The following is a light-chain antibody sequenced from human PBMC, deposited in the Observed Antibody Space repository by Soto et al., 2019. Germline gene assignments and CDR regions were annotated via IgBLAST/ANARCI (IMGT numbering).Light chain of an antibody. J-gene: IGLJ2*01. V-gene: IGLV2-14*01. CDR2: DVS. CDR3: SSYTSSSTLGV. CDR1: SRDVGGYNY. Sequence: QSVLTQPASVSGSPGQSITISCTGTSRDVGGYNYVSWYQQHPGKAPKLMIYDVSNRPSGVSNRFSGYKSGNTAYLTISGLQAEDEADYYCSSYTSSSTLGVFGGGTKLTVL.